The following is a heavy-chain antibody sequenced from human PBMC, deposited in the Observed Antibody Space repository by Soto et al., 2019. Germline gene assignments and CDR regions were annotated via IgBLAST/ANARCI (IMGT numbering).Heavy chain of an antibody. Sequence: GGSLRLSCVASGFTFSTYAMSWVRQAPGKGLEWVSALTPSGGETYYADSVKGRFTISRDNSMNALYLQMNSLRIEDTALYYCAHPRGYGVFDAYDIWGQGTMVTVSS. J-gene: IGHJ3*02. CDR1: GFTFSTYA. D-gene: IGHD4-17*01. CDR3: AHPRGYGVFDAYDI. CDR2: LTPSGGET. V-gene: IGHV3-23*01.